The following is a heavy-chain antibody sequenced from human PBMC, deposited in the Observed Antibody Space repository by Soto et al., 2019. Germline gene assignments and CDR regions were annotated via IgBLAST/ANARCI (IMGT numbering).Heavy chain of an antibody. J-gene: IGHJ4*02. CDR2: ISGSGGST. CDR1: GFTFSSYA. V-gene: IGHV3-23*01. Sequence: EVQLLESGGGLVQPGGSLRLSCAASGFTFSSYAINWVRHAPGKGLEWVSVISGSGGSTYYADSVKGRFTISRDNSKKTLYLQMNSLRAEDTAVYYCARRGSGSYYDYWGQGTLVTVSS. CDR3: ARRGSGSYYDY. D-gene: IGHD1-26*01.